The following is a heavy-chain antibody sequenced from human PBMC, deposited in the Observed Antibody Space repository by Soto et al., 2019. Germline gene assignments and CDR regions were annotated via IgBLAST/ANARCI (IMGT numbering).Heavy chain of an antibody. V-gene: IGHV3-23*01. J-gene: IGHJ5*02. Sequence: GGSLRLSCAASRFTFSNHALTWVRRAPGKGLEWVSAISGNGVSTYYADSVKGRFTISRDTSENTLYLQMNSLRAEDTAVYYCARLGSSRRGNWFDPWGQGTLVTVSS. CDR2: ISGNGVST. CDR1: RFTFSNHA. D-gene: IGHD6-13*01. CDR3: ARLGSSRRGNWFDP.